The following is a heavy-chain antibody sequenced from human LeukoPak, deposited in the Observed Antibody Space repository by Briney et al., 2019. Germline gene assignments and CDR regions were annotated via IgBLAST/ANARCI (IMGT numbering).Heavy chain of an antibody. V-gene: IGHV3-23*01. Sequence: GGSLRLSCAASGFTFRSYGMHWVRQAPGKGLEWVSAISGRGGHTYNADSVKGRFTISRDNSKNMLYLQMNSLRAEDTAVYYCAKDSVEYSSSLFDYWGQGTLVTVSS. CDR3: AKDSVEYSSSLFDY. D-gene: IGHD6-6*01. CDR1: GFTFRSYG. CDR2: ISGRGGHT. J-gene: IGHJ4*02.